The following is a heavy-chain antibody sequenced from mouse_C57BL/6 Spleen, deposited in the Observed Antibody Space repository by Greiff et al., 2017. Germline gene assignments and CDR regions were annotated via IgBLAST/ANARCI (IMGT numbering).Heavy chain of an antibody. CDR2: ISSGGSYT. Sequence: EVKLEESGGDLVKPGGSLKLSCAASGFTFSSYGMSWVRQTPDKRLEWVATISSGGSYTYYPDSVKGRFTISRDNAKNTLYLQMSSLKSEDTAMYYCASFITTVVGYFDVWGTGTTVTVSS. V-gene: IGHV5-6*02. CDR1: GFTFSSYG. J-gene: IGHJ1*03. CDR3: ASFITTVVGYFDV. D-gene: IGHD1-1*01.